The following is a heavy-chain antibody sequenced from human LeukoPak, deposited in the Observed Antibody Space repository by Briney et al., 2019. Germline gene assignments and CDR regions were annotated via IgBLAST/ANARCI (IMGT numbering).Heavy chain of an antibody. Sequence: PGGALSLSCAASGFTFSTYAVNWVRQAPGKGLEWVSTISGSGYSTYYVDSVKGRFTISRDNSKDTLYLQRSSVRVDDTAVYYCARARVRFYDSRGFYWGYYFDSWGQGILVTVST. D-gene: IGHD3-22*01. J-gene: IGHJ4*02. CDR2: ISGSGYST. CDR3: ARARVRFYDSRGFYWGYYFDS. CDR1: GFTFSTYA. V-gene: IGHV3-23*01.